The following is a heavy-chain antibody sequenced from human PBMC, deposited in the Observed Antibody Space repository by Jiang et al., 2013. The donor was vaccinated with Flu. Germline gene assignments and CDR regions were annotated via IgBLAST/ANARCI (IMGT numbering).Heavy chain of an antibody. D-gene: IGHD6-19*01. CDR3: ARLGSSGWYGIFGGLDSSGYAR. CDR1: GGSISSYY. CDR2: IYYSGST. J-gene: IGHJ4*02. V-gene: IGHV4-59*08. Sequence: SGPGLVKPSETLSLTCTVSGGSISSYYWSWIRQPPGKGLEWIGYIYYSGSTNYNPSLKSRVTISVDTSKNQFSLKLSSVTAADTAVYYCARLGSSGWYGIFGGLDSSGYARWGQGTLVTVSS.